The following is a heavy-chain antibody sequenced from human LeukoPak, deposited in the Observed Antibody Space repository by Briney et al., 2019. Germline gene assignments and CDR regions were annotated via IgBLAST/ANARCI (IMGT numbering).Heavy chain of an antibody. V-gene: IGHV3-33*01. CDR3: ARDSASTPLDY. J-gene: IGHJ4*02. CDR1: GFTFSSYG. CDR2: VSNDGRNE. D-gene: IGHD1-26*01. Sequence: GGSLRLSCATSGFTFSSYGIHWVRQAPGKGMDWVAVVSNDGRNEYYADSVQGRFSISRDNSKNTVYLQMNSLRAEDTAVYYCARDSASTPLDYWGQGTLVTVSS.